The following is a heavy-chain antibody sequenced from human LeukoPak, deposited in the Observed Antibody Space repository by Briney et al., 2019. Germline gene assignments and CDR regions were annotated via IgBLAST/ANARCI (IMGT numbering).Heavy chain of an antibody. J-gene: IGHJ4*02. CDR2: ISYTGTT. D-gene: IGHD2-21*02. CDR3: ARLGTAPFDY. Sequence: SQTLSLTCTVSGGSISSGDYYWSWIRQPPGKGLEWIGYISYTGTTYYNPSLKSRVAISEDTSKNLFSLKLNSVTAADTALYYCARLGTAPFDYWGQGTLVTVSS. V-gene: IGHV4-30-4*08. CDR1: GGSISSGDYY.